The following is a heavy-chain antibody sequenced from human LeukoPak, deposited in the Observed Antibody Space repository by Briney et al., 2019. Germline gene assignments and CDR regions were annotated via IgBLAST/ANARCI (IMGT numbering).Heavy chain of an antibody. CDR2: IRYAGNQK. V-gene: IGHV3-30*02. CDR1: GFTFSDYG. CDR3: AKDLMRDRWFGES. Sequence: GSLRLSCAASGFTFSDYGMHCVRQAPGKGREWGAVIRYAGNQKFYADSPKGRFTVSRDNYKNTLYLEMDSLRVEDTAMYYCAKDLMRDRWFGESWGQGTLVTVSS. J-gene: IGHJ5*02. D-gene: IGHD3-10*01.